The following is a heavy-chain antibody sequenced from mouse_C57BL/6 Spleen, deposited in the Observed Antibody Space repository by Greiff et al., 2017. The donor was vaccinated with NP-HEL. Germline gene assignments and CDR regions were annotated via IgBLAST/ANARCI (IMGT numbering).Heavy chain of an antibody. CDR2: FYPGSGSI. Sequence: VQRVESGAELVKPGASVKLSCKASGYTFTEYTIHWVKQRSGQGLEWIGWFYPGSGSIKYNEKFKDKATLTADKSSSTVYMELSRLTSEDSAVYFCARHEDRDYSPYAMDYWGQGTSVTVSS. CDR1: GYTFTEYT. CDR3: ARHEDRDYSPYAMDY. V-gene: IGHV1-62-2*01. J-gene: IGHJ4*01. D-gene: IGHD2-12*01.